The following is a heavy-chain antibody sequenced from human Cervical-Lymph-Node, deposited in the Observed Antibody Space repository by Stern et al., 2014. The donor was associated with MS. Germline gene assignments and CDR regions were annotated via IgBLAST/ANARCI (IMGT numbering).Heavy chain of an antibody. CDR1: GDPIRSRGYY. CDR3: ARADYGDFTDS. D-gene: IGHD4-17*01. J-gene: IGHJ4*02. Sequence: QLQLQESAPGLVKPSQTLSLTCSVSGDPIRSRGYYWNWVRQSPGKGLEGNGYIYYNGRTNYTPSLLGRVTLSVDLSEDQLSLNLRSVTAADSAVYYCARADYGDFTDSWGQGTLVTVSS. V-gene: IGHV4-31*03. CDR2: IYYNGRT.